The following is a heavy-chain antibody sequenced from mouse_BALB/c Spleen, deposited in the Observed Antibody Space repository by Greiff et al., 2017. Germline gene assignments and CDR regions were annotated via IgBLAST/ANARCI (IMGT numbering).Heavy chain of an antibody. Sequence: EVQLQESGAELVKPGASVKLSCTASGFNIKDTYMHWVKQRPEQGLEWIGRIDPANGNTKYDPKFQGKATITADTSSNTAYLQLSSLTSEDTAVYYCADDGSYAMDYWGQGTSVTVSS. CDR1: GFNIKDTY. CDR3: ADDGSYAMDY. V-gene: IGHV14-3*02. CDR2: IDPANGNT. J-gene: IGHJ4*01. D-gene: IGHD2-3*01.